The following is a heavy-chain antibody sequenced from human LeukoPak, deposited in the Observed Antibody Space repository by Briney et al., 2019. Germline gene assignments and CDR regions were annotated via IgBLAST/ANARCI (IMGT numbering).Heavy chain of an antibody. Sequence: PSETLSLTCTVSRGSISGSIRSYYWSWLRQPPGKGLEWIGYISSSGSVNDNPSLRSRVTISVDTSKNQFFLNLSSVSAADTAVYYCARIPLGYCGAYYFDYWGQGTLVTVSP. CDR3: ARIPLGYCGAYYFDY. D-gene: IGHD2-2*03. V-gene: IGHV4-4*09. CDR2: ISSSGSV. J-gene: IGHJ4*02. CDR1: RGSISGSIRSYY.